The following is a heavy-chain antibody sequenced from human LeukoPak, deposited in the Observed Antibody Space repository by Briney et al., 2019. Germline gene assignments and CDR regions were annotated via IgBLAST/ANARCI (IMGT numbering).Heavy chain of an antibody. Sequence: PGGSLRLSCAASGFTFADYDMHWVRQAPGKGLEWVSGISWNSGSIGYADSVRGRFTISRDNAKNSLYLQMNSLRAEDTALYYCAKMVRGTNSYYFDYWGQGTLVTVSS. CDR2: ISWNSGSI. CDR3: AKMVRGTNSYYFDY. CDR1: GFTFADYD. V-gene: IGHV3-9*01. J-gene: IGHJ4*02. D-gene: IGHD3-10*01.